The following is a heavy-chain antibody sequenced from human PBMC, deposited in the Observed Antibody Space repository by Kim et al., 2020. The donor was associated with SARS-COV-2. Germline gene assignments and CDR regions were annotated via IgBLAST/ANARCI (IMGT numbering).Heavy chain of an antibody. Sequence: GGSLRLSCAASGFTFSTYTMHWVRQAPGKGLEWVAFISHDGSNKFFADSVKGRFTISRDNSKNTLSLQMNSLRAEDTAVYYCAKVALRGGYDLDCWGQGTLVTVSS. V-gene: IGHV3-30*04. J-gene: IGHJ4*02. CDR1: GFTFSTYT. CDR3: AKVALRGGYDLDC. CDR2: ISHDGSNK. D-gene: IGHD5-12*01.